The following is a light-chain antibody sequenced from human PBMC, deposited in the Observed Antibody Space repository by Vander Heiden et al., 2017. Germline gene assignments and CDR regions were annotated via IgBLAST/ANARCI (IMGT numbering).Light chain of an antibody. CDR1: QSVSSY. CDR3: QQRSNSHT. CDR2: DAS. V-gene: IGKV3-11*01. Sequence: ILLTQSPATLSLSPGERATLSCRARQSVSSYSACHQQKPGLAPRLLIYDASNMATGIPARFSGSGSGTDFTLTISRLEPEDFAVYYCQQRSNSHTFGHGTNVDIK. J-gene: IGKJ3*01.